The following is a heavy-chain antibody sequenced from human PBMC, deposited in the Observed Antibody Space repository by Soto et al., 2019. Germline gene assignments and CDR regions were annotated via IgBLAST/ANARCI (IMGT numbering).Heavy chain of an antibody. D-gene: IGHD2-15*01. V-gene: IGHV1-18*01. Sequence: ASVKVSCKASGYTFTSYGISWVRQAPGQGLEWMGWISAYNGNTNYAQKLQGRVTMTTDTSTSTAYMELRSLRSDDTAVYYCARMYQFEGDMSGGYNDYWGQGTLVTVSS. J-gene: IGHJ4*02. CDR1: GYTFTSYG. CDR3: ARMYQFEGDMSGGYNDY. CDR2: ISAYNGNT.